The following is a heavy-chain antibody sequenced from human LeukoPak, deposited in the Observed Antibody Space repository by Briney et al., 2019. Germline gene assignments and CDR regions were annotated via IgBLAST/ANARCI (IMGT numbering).Heavy chain of an antibody. Sequence: SETLSLTCTVSGGSISSGSYYWSWIRQPAGKGLEWIGRIYTSGSTNYNPSLKSRVTISVDTSKNQFSLNLSSVTAADTAVYYCARTSTYYDFWSGYRDFDYWGQGTLVTVSS. D-gene: IGHD3-3*01. V-gene: IGHV4-61*02. CDR3: ARTSTYYDFWSGYRDFDY. J-gene: IGHJ4*02. CDR1: GGSISSGSYY. CDR2: IYTSGST.